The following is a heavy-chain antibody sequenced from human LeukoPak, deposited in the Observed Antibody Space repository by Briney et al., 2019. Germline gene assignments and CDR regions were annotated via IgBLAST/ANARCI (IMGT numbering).Heavy chain of an antibody. J-gene: IGHJ3*02. CDR2: IRYDGSYK. CDR1: EFTYSSYG. D-gene: IGHD2/OR15-2a*01. V-gene: IGHV3-30*02. Sequence: GGSLRLSCAESEFTYSSYGMQWVRQAPGKELEWVSFIRYDGSYKFYADSVKGRFTISRDNSKNTVYLQMNSLRAEDAAVYYCAKYGNTFDIWGQGTMVTVSS. CDR3: AKYGNTFDI.